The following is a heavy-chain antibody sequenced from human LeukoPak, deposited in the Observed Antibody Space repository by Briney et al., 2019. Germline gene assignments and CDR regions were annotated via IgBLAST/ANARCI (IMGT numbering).Heavy chain of an antibody. CDR1: GFTFSSYW. CDR3: ARVGSSYQLLSPLDY. V-gene: IGHV3-7*01. J-gene: IGHJ4*02. Sequence: PGGSLRLSCAASGFTFSSYWMRWVRQAPGKGLEGVANIKQDGSEKYYVDSVKGRFTISRDNAKNSLYLQMNSLRAEDTAVYYCARVGSSYQLLSPLDYWGQGTLVTVSS. CDR2: IKQDGSEK. D-gene: IGHD2-2*01.